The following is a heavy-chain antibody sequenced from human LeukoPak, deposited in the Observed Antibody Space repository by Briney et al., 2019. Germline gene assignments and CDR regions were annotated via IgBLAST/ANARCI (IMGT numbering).Heavy chain of an antibody. D-gene: IGHD4-23*01. CDR1: GFTFSSYE. V-gene: IGHV3-48*03. CDR3: ASSLRWLTLDY. Sequence: GGSLRLSCAASGFTFSSYEMNWVRQAPGKGLEWVSYISSSGSTIYYADSVKGRFTISRDNAKNSLYLQMSSLRAEDTAVYYCASSLRWLTLDYWGQGTLVTVSS. CDR2: ISSSGSTI. J-gene: IGHJ4*02.